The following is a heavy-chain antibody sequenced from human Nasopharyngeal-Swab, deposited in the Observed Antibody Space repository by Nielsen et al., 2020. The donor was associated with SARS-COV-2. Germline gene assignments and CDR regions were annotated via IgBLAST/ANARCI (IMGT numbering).Heavy chain of an antibody. CDR3: ARDLPAMTTVTTSDI. D-gene: IGHD4-17*01. Sequence: GESLKISCAASGFTFSSYGMHWVRQAPGKGLEWVAVIWYDGSNKYYADSVKGRFTISRDNSKNTLYLQMTSLRAEDTAVYYCARDLPAMTTVTTSDIWGQGTMVTVSS. J-gene: IGHJ3*02. V-gene: IGHV3-33*01. CDR1: GFTFSSYG. CDR2: IWYDGSNK.